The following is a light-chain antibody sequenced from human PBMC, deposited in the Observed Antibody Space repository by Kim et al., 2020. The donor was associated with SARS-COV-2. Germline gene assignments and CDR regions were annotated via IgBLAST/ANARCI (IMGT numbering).Light chain of an antibody. J-gene: IGKJ1*01. Sequence: EIVMTQSPATLSVSPGERATLSCRASQSVSSNLAWYHQKPGQAPRLLIYGASTRATGIPARFSGSGSGTEFTLTISSLQSEDVAVYYCQQYNNWPPWTFGQGTKVDIK. CDR3: QQYNNWPPWT. CDR1: QSVSSN. CDR2: GAS. V-gene: IGKV3-15*01.